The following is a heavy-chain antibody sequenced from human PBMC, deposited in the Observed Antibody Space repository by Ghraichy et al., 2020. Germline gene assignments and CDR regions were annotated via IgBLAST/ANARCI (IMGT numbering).Heavy chain of an antibody. Sequence: SETLSLTCTVSGDSISNYYWSWIRQPAGKGLEWIGRISGSGSTNYNPSLKSRVTMSVDTSNNQFSLRLTSMTAADTAVYYCARGRSHTSSYYFDYWGQGILVTVSS. CDR1: GDSISNYY. V-gene: IGHV4-4*07. D-gene: IGHD6-6*01. J-gene: IGHJ4*02. CDR2: ISGSGST. CDR3: ARGRSHTSSYYFDY.